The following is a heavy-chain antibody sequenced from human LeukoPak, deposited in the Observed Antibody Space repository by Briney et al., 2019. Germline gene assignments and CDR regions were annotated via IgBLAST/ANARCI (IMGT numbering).Heavy chain of an antibody. CDR3: ARGRPTPYYYYMDV. J-gene: IGHJ6*03. CDR2: ISAYNGNT. V-gene: IGHV1-18*01. CDR1: GYTFTSYG. Sequence: EASVKVSCKASGYTFTSYGISWVRQAPGQGLEWMGWISAYNGNTNYAQKLQGRVTMTTDTSTSTAYMELRSLRSDDTAVYYCARGRPTPYYYYMDVWGKGTTVTVSS.